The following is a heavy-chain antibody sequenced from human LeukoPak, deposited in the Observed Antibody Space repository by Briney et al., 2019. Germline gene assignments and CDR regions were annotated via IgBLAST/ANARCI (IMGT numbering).Heavy chain of an antibody. Sequence: ASVKVSCEASGYTFTSYGISWVRQAPGQGLEWMGWISAYNGNTNYAQKLQGRVTMTTGTSTSTAYMELRSLRSDDTAVYYCARDVTAAGTSWFDPWGQGTLVTVSS. CDR3: ARDVTAAGTSWFDP. CDR2: ISAYNGNT. D-gene: IGHD6-13*01. V-gene: IGHV1-18*01. J-gene: IGHJ5*02. CDR1: GYTFTSYG.